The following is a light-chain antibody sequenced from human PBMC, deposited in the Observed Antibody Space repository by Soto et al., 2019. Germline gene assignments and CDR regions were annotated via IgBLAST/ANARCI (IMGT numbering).Light chain of an antibody. Sequence: VLTQPASVSGSPGQSIAISCTGTSSDVGGYDYVSWYQQQPDKAPKLMIYEVTKRPSGVSNRFSGSKSGNTASLTISGLQAEDEADYYCSSHTSGSTRVFGTGTKVTVL. CDR3: SSHTSGSTRV. CDR1: SSDVGGYDY. V-gene: IGLV2-14*01. J-gene: IGLJ1*01. CDR2: EVT.